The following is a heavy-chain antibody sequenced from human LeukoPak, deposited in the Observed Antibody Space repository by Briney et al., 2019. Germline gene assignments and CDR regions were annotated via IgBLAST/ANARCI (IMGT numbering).Heavy chain of an antibody. V-gene: IGHV1-46*01. CDR2: INPSGGST. CDR1: GYTFTSYY. D-gene: IGHD3-10*01. J-gene: IGHJ4*02. Sequence: ASVKVSCKASGYTFTSYYMHWVRQAPGQGLEWMGIINPSGGSTSYAQKFQGRVTMTRDMSTSTVYMEPSSLRSEDTAVYYCARVYGETSYFDYWGQGTLVTVSS. CDR3: ARVYGETSYFDY.